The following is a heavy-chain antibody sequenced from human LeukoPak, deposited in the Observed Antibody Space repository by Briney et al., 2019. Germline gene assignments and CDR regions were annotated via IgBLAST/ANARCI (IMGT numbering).Heavy chain of an antibody. CDR1: GGTFSSYA. CDR3: ARGVVGATRGYYFDY. D-gene: IGHD1-26*01. CDR2: IIPIFGTA. V-gene: IGHV1-69*05. J-gene: IGHJ4*02. Sequence: ASVKVSCKASGGTFSSYAISWVRQAPGQGLEWMGGIIPIFGTANYAQKFQGRVTITTDESTSTAYMELSSLRSEDTAAYYCARGVVGATRGYYFDYWGQGTLVTVSS.